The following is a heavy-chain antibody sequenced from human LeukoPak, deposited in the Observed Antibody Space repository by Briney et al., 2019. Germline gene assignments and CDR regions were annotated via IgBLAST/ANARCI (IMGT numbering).Heavy chain of an antibody. CDR3: ARDTSSGWSG. CDR1: GGTFSSYA. CDR2: INPSGGST. V-gene: IGHV1-46*01. Sequence: GASVKVSCKASGGTFSSYAISWVRQAPGQGLEWMRIINPSGGSTSYAQKFQGRVTITRDMSTSTVYMELSSLRSEDTAVYYCARDTSSGWSGWGQGTMVTVSS. J-gene: IGHJ3*01. D-gene: IGHD6-19*01.